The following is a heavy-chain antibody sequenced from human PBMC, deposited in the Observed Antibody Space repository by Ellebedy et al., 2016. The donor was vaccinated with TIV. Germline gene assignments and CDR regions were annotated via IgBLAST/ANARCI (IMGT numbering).Heavy chain of an antibody. D-gene: IGHD1-26*01. J-gene: IGHJ3*02. CDR3: AKELWYSGSYYPRNDAFDI. CDR2: ISGSGGST. V-gene: IGHV3-23*01. CDR1: GFTFSSYA. Sequence: GESLKISCAASGFTFSSYAMSWVRQAPGKGLEWVSAISGSGGSTYYADSVKGRFTISRDNSKNTLYLQMNSLRAEDTALYYCAKELWYSGSYYPRNDAFDIWGQGTMVTVSS.